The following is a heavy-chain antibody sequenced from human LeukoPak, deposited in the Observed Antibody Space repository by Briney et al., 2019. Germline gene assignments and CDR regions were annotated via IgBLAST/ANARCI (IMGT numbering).Heavy chain of an antibody. J-gene: IGHJ4*02. CDR2: INHSGST. CDR1: GGSFSGYY. V-gene: IGHV4-34*01. Sequence: PSETLSLTCAVYGGSFSGYYWSWIRQPPGKGLEWIGEINHSGSTNYNPSLKSRVTISVDTSKNQFSLKLSSVTAADTAVYYCARAYDYYDGNGYSTRPLDYWGQGTLVTVSS. CDR3: ARAYDYYDGNGYSTRPLDY. D-gene: IGHD3-22*01.